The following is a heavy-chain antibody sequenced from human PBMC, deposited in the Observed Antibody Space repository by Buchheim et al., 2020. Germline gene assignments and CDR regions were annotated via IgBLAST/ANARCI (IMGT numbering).Heavy chain of an antibody. Sequence: QVQLVQSGAEVKKPGASVKVSCQAFGYTFTGYYIHWVRQAPGQGLEWMGWINLNSLNTNYAQKFQGRVTMTRDTSIRTAYMELRRLRFDDTAVYYCARDREEYFDYWGQGTL. J-gene: IGHJ4*02. CDR2: INLNSLNT. CDR1: GYTFTGYY. CDR3: ARDREEYFDY. V-gene: IGHV1-2*02.